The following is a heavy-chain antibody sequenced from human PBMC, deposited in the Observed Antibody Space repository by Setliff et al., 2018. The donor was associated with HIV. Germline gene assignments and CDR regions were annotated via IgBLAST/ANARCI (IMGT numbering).Heavy chain of an antibody. CDR2: INTETGNP. J-gene: IGHJ5*02. CDR3: ASFSGYIDWSTHNWFDP. V-gene: IGHV7-4-1*02. Sequence: ASVKVSCKASGYTLTTYGISWVRQAPGRGPEWMGWINTETGNPMYAQGFTGRFVFSLDTSVSAAYLQINSLKAEDSAVYYCASFSGYIDWSTHNWFDPWGQGTLVTVSS. D-gene: IGHD3-9*01. CDR1: GYTLTTYG.